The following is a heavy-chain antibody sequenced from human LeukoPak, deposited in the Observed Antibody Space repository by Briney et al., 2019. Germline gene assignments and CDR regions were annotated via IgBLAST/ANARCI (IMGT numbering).Heavy chain of an antibody. J-gene: IGHJ4*02. CDR3: ARDSGCGSNDY. CDR1: GGTFSSYA. V-gene: IGHV1-3*01. Sequence: GASVKVSCKASGGTFSSYAIHWVRQAPGQRLEWMGWISAGNGNTKYSQNFQGRVTFISNTSATTAFMELSSLRSEDAAVYYCARDSGCGSNDYWGQGTLVTVSS. D-gene: IGHD1-26*01. CDR2: ISAGNGNT.